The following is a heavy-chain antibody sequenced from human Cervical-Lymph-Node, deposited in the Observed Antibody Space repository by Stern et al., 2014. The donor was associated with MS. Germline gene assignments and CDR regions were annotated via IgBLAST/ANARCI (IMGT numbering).Heavy chain of an antibody. CDR1: GGSISSGGYS. J-gene: IGHJ3*02. V-gene: IGHV4-30-2*01. CDR3: ARSSVTTPNAFDI. CDR2: ISHSGST. D-gene: IGHD4-17*01. Sequence: VQLLESGSGLVKPSQTLSLTCAVSGGSISSGGYSWSWIRQPPGQGLEWIGYISHSGSTSYNPSLKSRVTISVDRTKNQFSLKLSSVTAADTAVYYCARSSVTTPNAFDIWGQGTMVTVSS.